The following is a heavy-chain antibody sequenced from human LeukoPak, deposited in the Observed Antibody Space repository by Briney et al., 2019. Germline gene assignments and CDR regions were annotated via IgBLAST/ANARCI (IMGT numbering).Heavy chain of an antibody. CDR1: GGSISSYY. Sequence: PSETLSLTCTVSGGSISSYYWSWIRQPPGKGLEWIGYIYYSGSTNYNPSLKSRVTISVDTSKNQFSLKLSSVTAADTAVYYCARVSALSYDSSGYPDAFDIWGQGTMVTVSS. CDR3: ARVSALSYDSSGYPDAFDI. D-gene: IGHD3-22*01. J-gene: IGHJ3*02. CDR2: IYYSGST. V-gene: IGHV4-59*01.